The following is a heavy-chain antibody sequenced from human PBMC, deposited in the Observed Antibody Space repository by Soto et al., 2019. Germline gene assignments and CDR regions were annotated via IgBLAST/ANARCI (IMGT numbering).Heavy chain of an antibody. V-gene: IGHV3-30-3*01. Sequence: ESGGGVVQPGRSLRLSCAASGFTFSSYAMHWVRQAPGKGLEWVAVISYDGSNKYYADSVKGRFTISRDNSKNTLYLQMNSLRAEDTAVYYCARVEWELLLDYWGQGTLVTVSS. J-gene: IGHJ4*02. CDR1: GFTFSSYA. CDR3: ARVEWELLLDY. CDR2: ISYDGSNK. D-gene: IGHD1-26*01.